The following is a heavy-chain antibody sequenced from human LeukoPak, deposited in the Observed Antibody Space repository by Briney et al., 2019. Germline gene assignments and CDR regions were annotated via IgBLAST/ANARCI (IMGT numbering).Heavy chain of an antibody. J-gene: IGHJ4*02. Sequence: GGSLRLSCAASGFMFSSYKMNWVRQAPGKGLEWVSSISSSSSYIYYADSVKGRFTISRDNAKNSLYPQMNSLRAEDTAVYYCARVGDSSGWVDYWGQGTLVTVSS. CDR1: GFMFSSYK. V-gene: IGHV3-21*01. D-gene: IGHD6-19*01. CDR2: ISSSSSYI. CDR3: ARVGDSSGWVDY.